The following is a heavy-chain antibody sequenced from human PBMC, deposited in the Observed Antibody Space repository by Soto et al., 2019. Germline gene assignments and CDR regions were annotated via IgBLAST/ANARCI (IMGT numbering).Heavy chain of an antibody. J-gene: IGHJ6*02. CDR2: ISSSSSYI. V-gene: IGHV3-21*01. CDR3: ARDQEGATYRTRSAVYYGMDV. D-gene: IGHD1-26*01. CDR1: GFTFSSYS. Sequence: EVQLVESGGGLVKPGGSLRLSCAASGFTFSSYSMNWVRQAPGKGLEWVSSISSSSSYIYYADSVKGRFTISRDNAKNSLYLQMNSLRAEDTAVYYCARDQEGATYRTRSAVYYGMDVWGQGTTVTVSS.